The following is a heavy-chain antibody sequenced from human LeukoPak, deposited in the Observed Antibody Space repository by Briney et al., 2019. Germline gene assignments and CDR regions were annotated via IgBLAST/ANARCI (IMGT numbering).Heavy chain of an antibody. J-gene: IGHJ6*02. V-gene: IGHV4-59*01. CDR1: GGSISSYY. CDR2: ISYSGST. D-gene: IGHD3-10*01. Sequence: SETLSLTCTVSGGSISSYYWSWMRQPPGKGLEWIGYISYSGSTHYNPSLKSRVTISIDTSKNLFSLKLSSVIAADTAVYYCATVLMGFNYGSPDANYFYGMDVRGQGTTVTVSS. CDR3: ATVLMGFNYGSPDANYFYGMDV.